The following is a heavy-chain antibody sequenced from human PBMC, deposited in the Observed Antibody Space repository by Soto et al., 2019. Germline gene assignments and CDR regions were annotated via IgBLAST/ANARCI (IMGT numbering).Heavy chain of an antibody. CDR3: AKDFAGGDYGDNGAFDI. J-gene: IGHJ3*02. V-gene: IGHV3-9*01. CDR1: GFTFDDYA. Sequence: EVQLVESGGGLVQPGRSLRLSCAASGFTFDDYAMHWVRQAPGKGLEWVSGISWDSGSIGYADSVKGRFTISRDNAKNSLYLQMNSLRAEDTALYYCAKDFAGGDYGDNGAFDIWGQGTMVTVSS. CDR2: ISWDSGSI. D-gene: IGHD4-17*01.